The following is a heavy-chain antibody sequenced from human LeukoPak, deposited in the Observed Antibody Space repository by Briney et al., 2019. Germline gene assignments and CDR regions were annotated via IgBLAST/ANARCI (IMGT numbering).Heavy chain of an antibody. V-gene: IGHV3-21*01. D-gene: IGHD3-22*01. Sequence: GGSLRLSCAASGFTFSSYSMNWVRQAPGKGLEWVSSISSRSSYIYYADSVKGRFTISRDNAKKSLYLQMNSLRAEDTAVYYCARTYYYDSSGYREDWFDPWGQGTLVTVSS. CDR1: GFTFSSYS. CDR2: ISSRSSYI. CDR3: ARTYYYDSSGYREDWFDP. J-gene: IGHJ5*02.